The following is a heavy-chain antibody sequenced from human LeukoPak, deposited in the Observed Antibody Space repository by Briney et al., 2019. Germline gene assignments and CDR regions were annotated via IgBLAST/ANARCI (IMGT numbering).Heavy chain of an antibody. CDR3: TRDRVAGSRTFDY. Sequence: PGGSLRLSCAASGFTFTNYALHWVRQAPAKGLEWVAVISHDGSNEDYADSVKGRFTISRDNSRNTLYLQMNSLRPEDTAVYYCTRDRVAGSRTFDYWGQGTLVAVS. V-gene: IGHV3-30*04. J-gene: IGHJ4*02. CDR1: GFTFTNYA. D-gene: IGHD6-19*01. CDR2: ISHDGSNE.